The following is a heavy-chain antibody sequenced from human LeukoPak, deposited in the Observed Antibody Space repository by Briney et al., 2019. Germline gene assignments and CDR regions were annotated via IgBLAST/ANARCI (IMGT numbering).Heavy chain of an antibody. CDR3: ARDKDPYDRVPEHFQH. Sequence: TGGSLRLSCAASGFTFSSYAMHWVRQAPGKGLEWVAVISYDGSNKYYADSVKGRFTISRDNSKNTLYLQMNSLRAEDTAVYYCARDKDPYDRVPEHFQHWGQGTLVTVSS. J-gene: IGHJ1*01. V-gene: IGHV3-30-3*01. CDR1: GFTFSSYA. CDR2: ISYDGSNK. D-gene: IGHD3-10*02.